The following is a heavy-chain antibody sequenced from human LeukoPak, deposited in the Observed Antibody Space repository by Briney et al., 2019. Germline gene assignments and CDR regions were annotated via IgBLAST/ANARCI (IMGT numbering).Heavy chain of an antibody. J-gene: IGHJ4*02. Sequence: PGGSLRLSCAASGFTFSDYSMNWVRQAPGKGLEWVSAITSSGTTYYTDSVKGRFTISRDNSKNTPSLQMSSLRAEDTAVYYCAKGALEWTYYFDFWGQGTLVTVSS. D-gene: IGHD3-3*01. CDR1: GFTFSDYS. CDR3: AKGALEWTYYFDF. V-gene: IGHV3-23*01. CDR2: ITSSGTT.